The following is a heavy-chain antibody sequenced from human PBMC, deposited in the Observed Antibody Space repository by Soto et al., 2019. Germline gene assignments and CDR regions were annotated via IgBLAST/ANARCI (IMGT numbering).Heavy chain of an antibody. J-gene: IGHJ5*02. D-gene: IGHD3-10*01. CDR2: IYYSGST. CDR3: ARLLWSRGDWFDP. V-gene: IGHV4-59*08. Sequence: QVQLQESGPGLVKPSETLSLTCTVSGGSISSYYWSWIRQPPGKGLEWIGYIYYSGSTNYNPSLKSRVPISVDTSKNQFSLKLSSVTAADTAVYYCARLLWSRGDWFDPWGQGTLVTVSS. CDR1: GGSISSYY.